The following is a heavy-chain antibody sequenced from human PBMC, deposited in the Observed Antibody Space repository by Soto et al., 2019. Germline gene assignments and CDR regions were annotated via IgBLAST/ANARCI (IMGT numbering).Heavy chain of an antibody. V-gene: IGHV3-21*03. CDR1: RFTFSSYT. CDR2: ISSSTTYI. Sequence: SLRLSCSASRFTFSSYTMNWVRRAPGKGLEWVSSISSSTTYIYYADSVKGRFTISRDNAKNSLYLQVNSLRAEDTAVYYCARDFDSSGYYGPVGAFDIWGQGTMVTVSS. CDR3: ARDFDSSGYYGPVGAFDI. J-gene: IGHJ3*02. D-gene: IGHD3-22*01.